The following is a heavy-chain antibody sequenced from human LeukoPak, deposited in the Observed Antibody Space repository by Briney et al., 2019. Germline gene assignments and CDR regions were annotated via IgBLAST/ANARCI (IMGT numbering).Heavy chain of an antibody. V-gene: IGHV3-48*01. CDR2: ISSSSSTI. CDR1: GFTFSNAW. CDR3: ARDYRAFVVVPAAPRYFDY. Sequence: GGSLRLSCAASGFTFSNAWMSWVRQAPGKGLEWVSYISSSSSTIYYADSVKGRFTISRDNAKNSLYLQMNSLRAEDTAVYYCARDYRAFVVVPAAPRYFDYWGQGTLVTVSS. J-gene: IGHJ4*02. D-gene: IGHD2-2*01.